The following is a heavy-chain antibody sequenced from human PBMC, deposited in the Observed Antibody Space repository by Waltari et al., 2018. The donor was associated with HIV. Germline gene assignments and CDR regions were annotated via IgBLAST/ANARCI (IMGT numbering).Heavy chain of an antibody. CDR1: GFTFSSYG. D-gene: IGHD5-18*01. V-gene: IGHV3-30*18. CDR2: ISYDGSNK. Sequence: QVQLVESGGGVVQPGRSLRLSCAASGFTFSSYGMHWVRQAPGKGLGGVAVISYDGSNKYYADSVKGRFTISRDNSKNTLYLQMNSLRAEDTAVYYCAKPAAMASYGMDVWGQGTTVTVSS. CDR3: AKPAAMASYGMDV. J-gene: IGHJ6*02.